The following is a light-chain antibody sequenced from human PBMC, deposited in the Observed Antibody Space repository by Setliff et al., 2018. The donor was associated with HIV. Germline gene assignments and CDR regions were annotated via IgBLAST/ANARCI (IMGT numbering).Light chain of an antibody. Sequence: QSALTQPASVSGSPGQSVTISCTGTSSDVGGYSYVSWYQQHPGKAPKLIIYEVRNRPSGVSNRFSGSKSGNTASLTISGLQAEDKADYYCSSYAITNTLPFGTGTKGTVL. CDR3: SSYAITNTLP. CDR1: SSDVGGYSY. V-gene: IGLV2-14*01. J-gene: IGLJ1*01. CDR2: EVR.